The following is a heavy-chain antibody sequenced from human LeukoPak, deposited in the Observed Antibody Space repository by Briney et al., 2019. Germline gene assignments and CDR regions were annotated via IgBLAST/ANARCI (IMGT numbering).Heavy chain of an antibody. Sequence: GGSLRLSCAASGFTFNTNYMSWVRQAPGKGLEWVSIMHSVGTTYYADSVKGRFTFSRDNSKNTLYLQMNNLRAEDTAVYYCARDGSSGRGYYYYYGMDVWGEGTTVTVPS. CDR2: MHSVGTT. D-gene: IGHD1-26*01. J-gene: IGHJ6*04. CDR1: GFTFNTNY. CDR3: ARDGSSGRGYYYYYGMDV. V-gene: IGHV3-53*01.